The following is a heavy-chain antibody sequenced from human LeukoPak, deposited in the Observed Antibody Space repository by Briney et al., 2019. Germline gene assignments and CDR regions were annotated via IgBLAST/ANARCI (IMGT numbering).Heavy chain of an antibody. J-gene: IGHJ3*02. CDR3: ARDKQGEAFDI. CDR2: IDSGGGNT. D-gene: IGHD3-16*01. CDR1: GYTFTSYY. Sequence: ASVKVSCKTSGYTFTSYYMHWLRQAPGQGLEWMGMIDSGGGNTAYTQKFQGRVSMTRDMSTSTVYMQLSSLRSEDTAVYYCARDKQGEAFDIWGQGTMVTVSS. V-gene: IGHV1-46*01.